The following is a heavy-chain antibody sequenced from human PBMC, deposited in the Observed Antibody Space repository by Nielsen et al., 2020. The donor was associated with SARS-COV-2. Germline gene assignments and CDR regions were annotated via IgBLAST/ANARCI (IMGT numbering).Heavy chain of an antibody. V-gene: IGHV3-30-3*01. CDR2: ISYDGSNE. D-gene: IGHD2-2*01. CDR3: ARETLDHTSSFVDH. CDR1: GFTFSRFP. Sequence: GESLKISCAASGFTFSRFPMHWVRQAPGKGLEWLAIISYDGSNEHYADSVKGRFSVSRDNSKATLHLQMNSLKPEDTAVYYCARETLDHTSSFVDHWGQGTLVTVSS. J-gene: IGHJ5*02.